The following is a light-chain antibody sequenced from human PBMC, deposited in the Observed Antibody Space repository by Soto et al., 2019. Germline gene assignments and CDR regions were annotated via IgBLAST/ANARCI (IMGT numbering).Light chain of an antibody. J-gene: IGKJ4*01. CDR1: QGISSY. CDR2: AAS. Sequence: DIQMTQSPSSLSASVGASVTITRRASQGISSYLAWYQQKPGKVPRLLIYAASTLQSGVPSRFSGSGSGTDFTLTISSLQPEDVATYYCQKYDSAPSLTFGGGTKVEIK. CDR3: QKYDSAPSLT. V-gene: IGKV1-27*01.